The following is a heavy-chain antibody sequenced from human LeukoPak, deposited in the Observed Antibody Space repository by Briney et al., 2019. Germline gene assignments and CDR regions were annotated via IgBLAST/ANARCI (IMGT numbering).Heavy chain of an antibody. Sequence: GGSLRLSCAASGFTFNTYAMSWVRQAPGKGLEWVSTISSSGGSTYYADSVKGRFTFSRDNSKNTLYLQMNSLRAEDTAVYYCAKASWVSNADAVLWGQGTVVTVSS. V-gene: IGHV3-23*01. CDR2: ISSSGGST. D-gene: IGHD1-1*01. J-gene: IGHJ4*02. CDR1: GFTFNTYA. CDR3: AKASWVSNADAVL.